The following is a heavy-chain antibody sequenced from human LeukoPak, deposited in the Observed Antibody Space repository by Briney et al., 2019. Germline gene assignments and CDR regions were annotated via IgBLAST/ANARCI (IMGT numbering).Heavy chain of an antibody. J-gene: IGHJ4*02. V-gene: IGHV3-74*01. D-gene: IGHD1-1*01. CDR2: INGDGTET. CDR1: GFTFDDYA. Sequence: GGSLRLSCAASGFTFDDYAMHWVRQAPGEGLVWVSRINGDGTETTYADSVKGRLSVSRDNAKNTLYLQMNSLRVEDTAVYYCSRGWIMGGRTEVALEYWGQGILVTVSS. CDR3: SRGWIMGGRTEVALEY.